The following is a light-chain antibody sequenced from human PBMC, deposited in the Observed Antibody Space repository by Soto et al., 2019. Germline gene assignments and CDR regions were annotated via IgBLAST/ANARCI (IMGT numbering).Light chain of an antibody. J-gene: IGKJ1*01. CDR2: GAS. Sequence: EIVLTQSPGTLSLSPGERATLSCRASQSVSSSLAWYQQKPGQAPRLLIYGASSRATGIPDRFSGSGSGTDFTLTISRLEPEDFALYYCQQYGSSRTFGQGTK. CDR1: QSVSSS. V-gene: IGKV3-20*01. CDR3: QQYGSSRT.